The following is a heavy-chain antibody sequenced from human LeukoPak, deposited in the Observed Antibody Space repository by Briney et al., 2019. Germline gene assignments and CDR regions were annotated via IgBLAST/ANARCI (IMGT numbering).Heavy chain of an antibody. V-gene: IGHV1-69*01. J-gene: IGHJ4*02. Sequence: GASVKVSCKASGGTFSSYAISWVRQAPGQGLEWMGGIIPSFDTGNSAQKFQGRVTITADESTSTAYMELSSLRSEDTAVYYCARTYYYNSSGFYFDYWGQGTLVTVSS. CDR1: GGTFSSYA. CDR2: IIPSFDTG. CDR3: ARTYYYNSSGFYFDY. D-gene: IGHD3-22*01.